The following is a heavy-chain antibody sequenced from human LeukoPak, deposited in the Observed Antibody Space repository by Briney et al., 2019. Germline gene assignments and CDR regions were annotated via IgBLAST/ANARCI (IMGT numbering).Heavy chain of an antibody. CDR1: GDSVSSNSAA. V-gene: IGHV6-1*01. CDR3: ARGGQGDGYSADEAFDI. J-gene: IGHJ3*02. CDR2: TYYRSKWYN. Sequence: SQTLSLTCALSGDSVSSNSAAWNWIRQSPSTGLEWLGRTYYRSKWYNDYAGSVKSRITINPDTSKNQFSLQVNSVTPEDTAVYYCARGGQGDGYSADEAFDIWGQGTMVTVSS. D-gene: IGHD5-24*01.